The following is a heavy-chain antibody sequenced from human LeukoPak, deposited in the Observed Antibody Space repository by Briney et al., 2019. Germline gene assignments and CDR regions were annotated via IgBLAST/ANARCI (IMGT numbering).Heavy chain of an antibody. J-gene: IGHJ5*02. V-gene: IGHV3-21*01. CDR1: GFTFISYS. CDR2: ISSSSSYI. CDR3: ARVDCSGTFTWFDP. Sequence: PGGSLRLSCAASGFTFISYSMNWVRQAPGKGLEWVSSISSSSSYIYYADSVKGRFTISRDNAKNSLYLQMNSLRAEDTAVYYCARVDCSGTFTWFDPWGQGTLVTVSS. D-gene: IGHD3-10*02.